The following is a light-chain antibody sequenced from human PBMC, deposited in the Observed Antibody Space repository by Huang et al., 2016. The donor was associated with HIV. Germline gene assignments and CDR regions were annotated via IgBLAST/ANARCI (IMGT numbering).Light chain of an antibody. CDR1: QNIGRY. J-gene: IGKJ2*01. Sequence: DIQMTQSPSSLFASVGDRVTITFRASQNIGRYLNWYQQKPGRAPKLLIYIASRLQRGVPSRFSGSGSGTEFTLTISSLQPEDLGTFYCHQTFSYPLTFGQGTKLEIK. CDR3: HQTFSYPLT. V-gene: IGKV1-39*01. CDR2: IAS.